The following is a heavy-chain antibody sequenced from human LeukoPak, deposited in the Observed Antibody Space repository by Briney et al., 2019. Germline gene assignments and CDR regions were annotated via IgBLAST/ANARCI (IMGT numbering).Heavy chain of an antibody. CDR2: IYYSGST. Sequence: SQTLSLTCTVSGGSISSGGYYLSWIRQHPGKGLEWIVYIYYSGSTYYNPSLKSRVTISVDTSKNQFSLKLSSVTAADTAVYYCARGYYDILTGYCPPDYWGQGTLVTVSS. CDR1: GGSISSGGYY. V-gene: IGHV4-31*03. D-gene: IGHD3-9*01. J-gene: IGHJ4*02. CDR3: ARGYYDILTGYCPPDY.